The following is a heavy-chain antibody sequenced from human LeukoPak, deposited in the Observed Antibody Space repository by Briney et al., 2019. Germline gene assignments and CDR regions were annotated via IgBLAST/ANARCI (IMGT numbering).Heavy chain of an antibody. J-gene: IGHJ4*02. Sequence: ASVKVSCKTSGYTFTNYGISWVRQAPGQGLEWMGWISTYNGNTNYVQKLQGRVTMTTDTSTSTAYMDLISLTSDDTAVYYCARDLEALGGSYLVAYWGQGTLVTVSS. CDR1: GYTFTNYG. D-gene: IGHD1-26*01. CDR3: ARDLEALGGSYLVAY. V-gene: IGHV1-18*01. CDR2: ISTYNGNT.